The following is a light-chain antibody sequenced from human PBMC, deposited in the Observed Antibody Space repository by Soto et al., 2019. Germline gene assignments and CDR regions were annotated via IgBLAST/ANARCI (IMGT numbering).Light chain of an antibody. CDR1: QSVFYTPNNKNH. CDR3: QHYYCSSWT. CDR2: WAS. Sequence: DIVMTQAPDSLAVSLGERATINCKSSQSVFYTPNNKNHLAWYQQRPGQPPKLLIYWASTRDSGVPARFSGSGSGTDFTLTITSLQAEDVAVYYGQHYYCSSWTCGQGTKVYSK. J-gene: IGKJ1*01. V-gene: IGKV4-1*01.